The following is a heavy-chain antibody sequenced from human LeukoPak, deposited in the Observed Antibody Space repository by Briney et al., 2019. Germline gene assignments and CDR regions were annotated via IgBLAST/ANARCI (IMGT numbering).Heavy chain of an antibody. D-gene: IGHD3-10*01. CDR3: ARGVYYYGSGSYYYYMDV. Sequence: SETLSLTCTVSGGSISSYYWSWIRQPPGKGLEWIGYIYYSGSTNYNPSLKSRVTISVDTSKNQFSLKLSSVTAADTAVYYCARGVYYYGSGSYYYYMDVWGKGTTVTVSS. CDR2: IYYSGST. J-gene: IGHJ6*03. V-gene: IGHV4-59*12. CDR1: GGSISSYY.